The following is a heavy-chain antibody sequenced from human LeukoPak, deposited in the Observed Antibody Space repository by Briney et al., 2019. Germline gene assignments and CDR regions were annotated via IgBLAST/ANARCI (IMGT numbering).Heavy chain of an antibody. D-gene: IGHD4-23*01. CDR3: ARDYGGSSPFDY. V-gene: IGHV3-30*04. CDR1: GFTFSNFS. J-gene: IGHJ4*02. CDR2: ISNDGSNK. Sequence: GGSLRLSCAASGFTFSNFSMHWVRQAPGTGLEWLTVISNDGSNKYYADSVKGRFTISRDNAKNSLYLQMNSLRAEDTAVYYCARDYGGSSPFDYWGQGTLVTVSS.